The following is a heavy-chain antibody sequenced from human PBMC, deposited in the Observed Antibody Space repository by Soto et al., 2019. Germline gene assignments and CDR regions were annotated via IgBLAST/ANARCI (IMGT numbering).Heavy chain of an antibody. J-gene: IGHJ5*02. CDR2: IYYSGST. V-gene: IGHV4-59*01. CDR3: ARDSGAWFDP. CDR1: GDSISSYY. D-gene: IGHD6-25*01. Sequence: SETLSLTCTVSGDSISSYYWSWIRQRPGKGLEWIGYIYYSGSTNYNPSLKSRVTISVDTSKTQFSLKLSSVTAADTAVYYCARDSGAWFDPWGQGTLVTVSS.